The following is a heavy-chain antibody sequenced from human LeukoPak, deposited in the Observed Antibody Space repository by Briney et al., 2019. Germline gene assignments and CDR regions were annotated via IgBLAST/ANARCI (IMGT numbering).Heavy chain of an antibody. CDR3: ARDEYCSGGSCYHDAFHM. V-gene: IGHV3-48*01. CDR1: TSNFSNYN. CDR2: ISTASSTI. D-gene: IGHD2-15*01. Sequence: GRSLRLSCTASTSNFSNYNMNWVRQAPGKGLEWISYISTASSTIYYALSVRGRFTISRDNAKKTLYLQMNNLRGEDTAVYYCARDEYCSGGSCYHDAFHMWGHGTMVTVSS. J-gene: IGHJ3*02.